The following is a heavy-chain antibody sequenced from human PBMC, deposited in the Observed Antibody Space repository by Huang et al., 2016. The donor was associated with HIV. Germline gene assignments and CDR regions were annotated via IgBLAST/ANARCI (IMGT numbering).Heavy chain of an antibody. CDR3: ARDPKYHRIGYYRQRRGIDI. CDR2: ISDSSGDT. CDR1: GYTFTSYG. D-gene: IGHD3-22*01. J-gene: IGHJ3*02. V-gene: IGHV1-18*01. Sequence: QIQLMQSGPELKQPGASVKVSCKASGYTFTSYGITWVRQAPGQGPEWMGLISDSSGDTEYAQKFQGRVTVTTDTSTNIAYMELRSLRSDDTAKYYCARDPKYHRIGYYRQRRGIDIWGQGTMVIVSS.